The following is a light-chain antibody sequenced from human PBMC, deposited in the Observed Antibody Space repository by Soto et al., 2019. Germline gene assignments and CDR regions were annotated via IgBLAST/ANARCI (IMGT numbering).Light chain of an antibody. V-gene: IGKV3-15*01. CDR3: QQYDDWPIT. Sequence: DIVITQSPATLTLSPGEAATLSCRARQSVSSNSAWYQQKAGQAPRLRTDGAYTSATGVPAGFSGSGCGTEFTPTICSLQYEDFAVYYCQQYDDWPITFGQGTRLEI. CDR2: GAY. J-gene: IGKJ5*01. CDR1: QSVSSN.